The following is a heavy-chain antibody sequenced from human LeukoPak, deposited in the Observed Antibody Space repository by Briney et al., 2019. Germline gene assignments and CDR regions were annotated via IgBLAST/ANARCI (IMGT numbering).Heavy chain of an antibody. J-gene: IGHJ4*02. CDR1: GFTFSSYE. D-gene: IGHD5-18*01. CDR2: ISGSSSNV. V-gene: IGHV3-48*03. Sequence: GGSLRLSCAASGFTFSSYEMNWVRQAPGKGLERISAISGSSSNVYYAASVRGRFTISRDNAENSLYLQLSTMRAEDTAVYYCARGFRDTAMFLDYWGQGTLVTVSS. CDR3: ARGFRDTAMFLDY.